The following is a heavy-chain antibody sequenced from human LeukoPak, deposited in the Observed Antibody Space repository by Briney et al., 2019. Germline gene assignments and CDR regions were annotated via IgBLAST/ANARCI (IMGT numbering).Heavy chain of an antibody. Sequence: AGGSLRLSCAASGFTFSSYGMHWVRQAAGKGLEWVAFIRYDGSNKYYADSVKGRFTISRDNSKNTLYLQMNSLRAEDTAVYYCAKDGEVAATGYFDYWGQGTLVTVSS. J-gene: IGHJ4*02. V-gene: IGHV3-30*02. D-gene: IGHD6-19*01. CDR2: IRYDGSNK. CDR1: GFTFSSYG. CDR3: AKDGEVAATGYFDY.